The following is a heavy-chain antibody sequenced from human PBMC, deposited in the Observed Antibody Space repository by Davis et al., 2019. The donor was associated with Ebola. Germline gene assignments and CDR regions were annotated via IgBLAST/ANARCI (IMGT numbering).Heavy chain of an antibody. CDR2: ISHDGSNR. D-gene: IGHD6-13*01. CDR1: GFTFSSYG. Sequence: PGGSLRLSCAASGFTFSSYGMHWVRQAPGKVLHWLAVISHDGSNRYYADSVKGRFTISRDNSKNTLYLQMNSLRAEDTAMYYCAKDVEAAALEDLYYYYYGMDVWGQGTTVTVSS. CDR3: AKDVEAAALEDLYYYYYGMDV. J-gene: IGHJ6*02. V-gene: IGHV3-30*18.